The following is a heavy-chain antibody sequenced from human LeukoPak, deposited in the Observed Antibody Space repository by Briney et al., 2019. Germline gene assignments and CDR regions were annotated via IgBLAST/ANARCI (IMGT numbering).Heavy chain of an antibody. V-gene: IGHV1-46*01. CDR3: ASPIAAAGTDAFNI. D-gene: IGHD6-13*01. J-gene: IGHJ3*02. CDR2: INPSGGST. CDR1: GYTCTSYY. Sequence: GASVKVSCKASGYTCTSYYMHWVRQAPGQGLEWMGIINPSGGSTTYAQKFQGRVTMTRDTSTSTVYMELSSLRSEDTAVYYCASPIAAAGTDAFNIWGQGTMVTVSS.